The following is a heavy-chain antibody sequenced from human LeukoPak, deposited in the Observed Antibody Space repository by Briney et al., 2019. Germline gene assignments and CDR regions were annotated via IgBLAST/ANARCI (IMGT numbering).Heavy chain of an antibody. Sequence: ASVKVSCKASAYTFSDYFMYWVRQAPGQGLEWMGWINPNSGGTDYAQNFQGRVSMTRDMSINTAYMELSGLTSDDTAVYYCARGLVGYYYGDAFDIWGQGTMVTVSS. V-gene: IGHV1-2*02. CDR3: ARGLVGYYYGDAFDI. CDR1: AYTFSDYF. J-gene: IGHJ3*02. D-gene: IGHD3-22*01. CDR2: INPNSGGT.